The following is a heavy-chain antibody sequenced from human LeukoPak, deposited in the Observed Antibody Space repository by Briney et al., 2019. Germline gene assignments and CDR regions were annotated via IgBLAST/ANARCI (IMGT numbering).Heavy chain of an antibody. CDR1: GGTFSTSA. V-gene: IGHV1-69*13. D-gene: IGHD7-27*01. Sequence: SVKVSCKASGGTFSTSAFTWVRQAPGQGLEWMGGVIPILHTTNYAQHFQGRVSITADESTSTAYMELSGLISEDTAVYYCARGTQLGIVWGYYYFGMDVWGHGTTVTVSS. CDR2: VIPILHTT. CDR3: ARGTQLGIVWGYYYFGMDV. J-gene: IGHJ6*02.